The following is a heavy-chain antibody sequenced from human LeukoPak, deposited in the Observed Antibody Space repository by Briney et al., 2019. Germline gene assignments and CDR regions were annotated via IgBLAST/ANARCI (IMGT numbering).Heavy chain of an antibody. V-gene: IGHV1-69*13. J-gene: IGHJ5*02. D-gene: IGHD3-22*01. CDR3: ARQYYYDSSGYYQFDP. CDR2: IIPIFGTA. Sequence: SVKVSCKASGGTFISYAINWVRQAPGQGLEWMGGIIPIFGTANYAQKFQGRVTITADESTSTAYMELSSLRSEDTAVYYCARQYYYDSSGYYQFDPWGQGTLVTVSS. CDR1: GGTFISYA.